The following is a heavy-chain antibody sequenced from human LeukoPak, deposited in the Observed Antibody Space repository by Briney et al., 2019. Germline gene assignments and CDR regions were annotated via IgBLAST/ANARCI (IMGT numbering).Heavy chain of an antibody. CDR2: ISASGGST. CDR3: AKAVLREDRGSSYHFDT. Sequence: GGSLRLYCKASGFTFSSYAMSWGRQAPGKGLELVSAISASGGSTSYAESVKGRFTVSRDNSKNTLYLRMNSLRTEDTAVYYCAKAVLREDRGSSYHFDTWGQGILVTVS. J-gene: IGHJ4*02. D-gene: IGHD2-15*01. V-gene: IGHV3-23*01. CDR1: GFTFSSYA.